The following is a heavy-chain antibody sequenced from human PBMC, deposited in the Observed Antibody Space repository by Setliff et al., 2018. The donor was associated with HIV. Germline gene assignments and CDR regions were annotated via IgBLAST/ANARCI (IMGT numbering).Heavy chain of an antibody. CDR3: ARGYPGIAVAGLSYYYYDYMDV. CDR1: GGSISSYY. V-gene: IGHV4-59*01. Sequence: SETLSLTCTVSGGSISSYYWRWIRQPPGKGLEWSGSIYYSGSSNHNPSLKRRVTISVDTSKNQFSLKLSSVTAADTAVYYCARGYPGIAVAGLSYYYYDYMDVWGKGTTVTVSS. D-gene: IGHD6-19*01. CDR2: IYYSGSS. J-gene: IGHJ6*03.